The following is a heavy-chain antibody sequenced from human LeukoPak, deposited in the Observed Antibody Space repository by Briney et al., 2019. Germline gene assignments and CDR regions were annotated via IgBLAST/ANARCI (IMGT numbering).Heavy chain of an antibody. V-gene: IGHV3-23*01. J-gene: IGHJ4*02. CDR1: GFTFSSDA. CDR3: AKGTLLYSGYHPDY. CDR2: ITGSDDRT. D-gene: IGHD5-12*01. Sequence: PGGSLRLSCAASGFTFSSDAMTWVRQAPAEGLEWVATITGSDDRTYYADSVKGRFTISRDYSKNTVHLQLNSLTAEDTAMYYCAKGTLLYSGYHPDYWGQGSLVTVSS.